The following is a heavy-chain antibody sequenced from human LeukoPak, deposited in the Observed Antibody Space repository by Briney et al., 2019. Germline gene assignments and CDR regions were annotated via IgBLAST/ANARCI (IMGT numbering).Heavy chain of an antibody. CDR3: AKDTDSSGYSYYFDY. CDR2: ISGSGGST. D-gene: IGHD3-22*01. V-gene: IGHV3-23*01. CDR1: GFTFSSYA. J-gene: IGHJ4*02. Sequence: GGSLRLSCAASGFTFSSYAMSWVRQAPGKGLEWVSAISGSGGSTYYADSVKGRFTISRDNSKNTLYLQMNSLRAEDTAVYYCAKDTDSSGYSYYFDYWGQGTLVTVSS.